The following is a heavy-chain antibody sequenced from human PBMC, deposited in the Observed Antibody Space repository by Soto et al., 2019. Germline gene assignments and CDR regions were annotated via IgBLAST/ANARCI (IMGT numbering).Heavy chain of an antibody. CDR3: ASGGGGGNY. CDR1: GGSVTNDNW. CDR2: IYHSGST. J-gene: IGHJ4*02. V-gene: IGHV4-4*02. Sequence: QVQLQESGPGLVKPSGTLSLTCAVSGGSVTNDNWWSWVRQPPGKGLEWIGEIYHSGSTNYNPSLKSRVTISIDTSNNQFSLKLNSVTAADTAVYYCASGGGGGNYWGQGTLVTVS. D-gene: IGHD3-16*01.